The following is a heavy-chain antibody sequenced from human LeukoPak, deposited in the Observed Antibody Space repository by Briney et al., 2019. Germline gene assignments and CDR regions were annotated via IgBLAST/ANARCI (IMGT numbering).Heavy chain of an antibody. Sequence: GGSLRLACAASGFTFSSYDMSWVRQAPGKGLQWVSAVSSGGDRTYYADSVKGRFSISRDNSKNTLYLQMNSLSADDTAVYYCASGGGCCSTTSCYVLYYWGQGALVTVSS. D-gene: IGHD2-2*01. CDR3: ASGGGCCSTTSCYVLYY. V-gene: IGHV3-23*01. CDR2: VSSGGDRT. J-gene: IGHJ4*02. CDR1: GFTFSSYD.